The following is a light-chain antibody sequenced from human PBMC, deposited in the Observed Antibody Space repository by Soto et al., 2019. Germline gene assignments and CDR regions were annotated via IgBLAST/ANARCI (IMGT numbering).Light chain of an antibody. J-gene: IGKJ2*01. CDR1: QHITNY. CDR3: HQFDSFPYT. CDR2: DAS. Sequence: DIQMTQSPSSLSASVGDRVTITCRASQHITNYLNWYQQKPGKAPKLLIYDASNLERGVPSRFSGSGSGTDFTLTISSLQPEDIATFYCHQFDSFPYTFAQGTRLEIK. V-gene: IGKV1-33*01.